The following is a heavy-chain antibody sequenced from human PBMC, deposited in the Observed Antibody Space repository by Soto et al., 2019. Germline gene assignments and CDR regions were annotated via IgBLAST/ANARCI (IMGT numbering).Heavy chain of an antibody. J-gene: IGHJ6*02. D-gene: IGHD2-2*01. Sequence: ASVKVSCKASGYTFTSYSMHWVRQAPGQRLEWMGWINAGNGNTKYSQKFQGRVTITRITSASTAYMELSSLRSEDTAVYYCAREGLVLVPTTVNSDYYYYAMDVWGQGTTVTVSS. CDR2: INAGNGNT. V-gene: IGHV1-3*01. CDR1: GYTFTSYS. CDR3: AREGLVLVPTTVNSDYYYYAMDV.